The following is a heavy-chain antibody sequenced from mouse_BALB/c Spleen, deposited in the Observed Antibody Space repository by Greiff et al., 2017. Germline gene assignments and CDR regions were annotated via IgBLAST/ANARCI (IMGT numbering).Heavy chain of an antibody. D-gene: IGHD1-3*01. V-gene: IGHV5-6*01. CDR1: GFTFSSYG. CDR3: ARLKTGFAY. CDR2: ISSGGSYT. Sequence: EVMLVESGGDLMKPGGSLKLSCAASGFTFSSYGMSWVRQTPDKRLEWVATISSGGSYTYYPDSVKGRFTISRDNAKNTLYLQMSSLKSEDTAMYYCARLKTGFAYWGQGTLVTVSA. J-gene: IGHJ3*01.